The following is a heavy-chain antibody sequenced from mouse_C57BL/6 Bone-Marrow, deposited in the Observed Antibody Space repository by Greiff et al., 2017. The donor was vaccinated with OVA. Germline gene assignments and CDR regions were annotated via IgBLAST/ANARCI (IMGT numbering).Heavy chain of an antibody. CDR2: LSDGGSYT. V-gene: IGHV5-4*01. J-gene: IGHJ1*03. CDR1: GFTFSSYA. D-gene: IGHD1-1*01. CDR3: ARDYGSSYGWYFDV. Sequence: EVQGVESGGGLVKPGGSLKLSCAASGFTFSSYAMSWVRQTPEKRLEWVATLSDGGSYTYYPDNVKGRFTISRDNAKNNLYLQMSHLKSEDTAMYYCARDYGSSYGWYFDVWGTGTTVTVSS.